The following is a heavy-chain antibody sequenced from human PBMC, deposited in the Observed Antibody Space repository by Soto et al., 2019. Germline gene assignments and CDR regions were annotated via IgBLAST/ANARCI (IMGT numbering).Heavy chain of an antibody. J-gene: IGHJ5*02. CDR3: VRYGGHAEGAWFDP. CDR2: INEDGSEK. CDR1: GFTFSSYW. Sequence: GGSLRLSCAASGFTFSSYWMSWVRQAPGKGLEWVSNINEDGSEKYYVDSVKGRFTISRDNAKNSLYLQMNRLRAEDTAVYFCVRYGGHAEGAWFDPWGQGTLVTVSS. D-gene: IGHD3-10*01. V-gene: IGHV3-7*01.